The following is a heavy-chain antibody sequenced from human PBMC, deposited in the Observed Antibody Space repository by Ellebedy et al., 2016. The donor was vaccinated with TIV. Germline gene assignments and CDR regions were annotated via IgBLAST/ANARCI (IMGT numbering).Heavy chain of an antibody. J-gene: IGHJ6*02. CDR3: AAEERGVGATPYYYGMDV. D-gene: IGHD1-26*01. V-gene: IGHV3-73*01. Sequence: GESLKISXAASGFTFSGSAMHWVRQASGKGLEWVGRIRSKANSYATAYAASVKGRFTISRDDSKNTAYLQMNSLKTEDTAVYYCAAEERGVGATPYYYGMDVWGQGTTVTVSS. CDR2: IRSKANSYAT. CDR1: GFTFSGSA.